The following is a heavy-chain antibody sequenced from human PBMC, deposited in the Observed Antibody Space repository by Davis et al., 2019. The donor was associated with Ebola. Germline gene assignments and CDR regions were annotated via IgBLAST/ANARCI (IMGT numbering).Heavy chain of an antibody. V-gene: IGHV1-2*02. CDR1: GYTFTGYY. CDR2: INPNRGGT. Sequence: ASVKVSCKASGYTFTGYYMHWVRQAPGQGLEWMGWINPNRGGTNYAQKFQGRVTVTRDTSISTAYMELSSLRSGDTAVYYCARATPYYYDRSGYHRFYFDYWGQGTLVTVSS. D-gene: IGHD3-22*01. J-gene: IGHJ4*02. CDR3: ARATPYYYDRSGYHRFYFDY.